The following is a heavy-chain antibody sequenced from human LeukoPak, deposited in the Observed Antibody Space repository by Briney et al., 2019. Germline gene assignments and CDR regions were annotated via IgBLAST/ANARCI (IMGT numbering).Heavy chain of an antibody. J-gene: IGHJ4*02. V-gene: IGHV3-23*01. CDR1: GFTFSSYA. Sequence: TGGSLRLSCAASGFTFSSYAMSWVRQAPGKGLEWVSAISGSGGSTYYADSVKGRFTISRDNSKNTLYLQMNSLRAEDTAVYYCAKSRAIVVVVAATPLDYWGQGTLVTVSS. CDR3: AKSRAIVVVVAATPLDY. CDR2: ISGSGGST. D-gene: IGHD2-15*01.